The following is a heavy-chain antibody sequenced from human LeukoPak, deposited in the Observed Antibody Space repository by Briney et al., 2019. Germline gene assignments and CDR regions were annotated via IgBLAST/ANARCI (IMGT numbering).Heavy chain of an antibody. CDR1: GFTFSSDW. CDR3: VRGIDS. Sequence: PRGSLRLSSAASGFTFSSDWMHWVRQAPGEGVVCGSYINGDGGSTNYAHSVRGRVTISRDNAKKTLYLQMNSLRDEDTAVYYCVRGIDSWGLGTLVTVSS. V-gene: IGHV3-74*01. CDR2: INGDGGST. J-gene: IGHJ5*01.